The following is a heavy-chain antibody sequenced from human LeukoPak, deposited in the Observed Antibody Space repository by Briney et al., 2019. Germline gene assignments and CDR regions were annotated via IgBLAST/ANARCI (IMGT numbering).Heavy chain of an antibody. CDR1: GNSFTSYD. D-gene: IGHD5-18*01. V-gene: IGHV1-8*01. J-gene: IGHJ4*02. Sequence: EASVKVSCKVSGNSFTSYDINWVRQATGKGLEWMGWMSPNSGNTGYAQKFQGRVTMTRNTSISTAYMELSSLRSGDTAVYYCARRGHTYGYVGIDYWGQGTLVTASS. CDR2: MSPNSGNT. CDR3: ARRGHTYGYVGIDY.